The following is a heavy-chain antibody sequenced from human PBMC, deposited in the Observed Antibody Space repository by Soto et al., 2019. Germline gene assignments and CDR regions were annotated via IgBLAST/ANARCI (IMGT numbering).Heavy chain of an antibody. Sequence: QVQLVQSGAEVKKPGSSVKVSCKASGGTFSRNTISWVRQAPGQGLEWMGGIMPIFGSANYEQKFQGRVTITADENTRTVYMELSRLRSEDTAVYYCARQFDSDTTGYYYAYWGQGTLVTVSS. J-gene: IGHJ4*02. D-gene: IGHD3-22*01. CDR2: IMPIFGSA. CDR3: ARQFDSDTTGYYYAY. CDR1: GGTFSRNT. V-gene: IGHV1-69*01.